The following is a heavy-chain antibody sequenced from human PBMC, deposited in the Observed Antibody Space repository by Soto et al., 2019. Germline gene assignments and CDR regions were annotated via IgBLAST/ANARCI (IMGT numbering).Heavy chain of an antibody. CDR3: AREGSPVLTDGVGRSDYYYGMDV. CDR2: INPSGGST. CDR1: GYTFTSYY. Sequence: GASVKVSCKASGYTFTSYYMHWVRQAPGQGLEWMGIINPSGGSTSYAQKFQGRVTMTRDTSTSTVYMELSSLRSEDTAVYYCAREGSPVLTDGVGRSDYYYGMDVWGQGTTVTVSS. D-gene: IGHD3-9*01. V-gene: IGHV1-46*01. J-gene: IGHJ6*02.